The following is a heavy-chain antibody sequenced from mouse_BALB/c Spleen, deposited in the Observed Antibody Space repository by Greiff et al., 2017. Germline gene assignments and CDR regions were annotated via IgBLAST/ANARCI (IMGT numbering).Heavy chain of an antibody. V-gene: IGHV3-2*02. CDR3: ARMRNYYGSSYAMDY. CDR1: GYSITSDYA. CDR2: ISYSGST. D-gene: IGHD1-1*01. J-gene: IGHJ4*01. Sequence: EVKLLESGPGLVKPSQSLSLTCTVTGYSITSDYAWNWIRQFPGNKLEWMGYISYSGSTSYNPSLKSRISITRDTSKNQFFLQLNSVTTEDTATYYCARMRNYYGSSYAMDYWGQGTSVTVSS.